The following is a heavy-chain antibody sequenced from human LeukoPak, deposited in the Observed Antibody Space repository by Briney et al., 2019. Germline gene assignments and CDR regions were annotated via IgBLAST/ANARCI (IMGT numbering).Heavy chain of an antibody. V-gene: IGHV4-34*01. CDR1: GGSFSGYY. Sequence: PSETLSLTCAVYGGSFSGYYWSWIRQPPGKGLEWIGEINHSGSTYYNPSLKSRVTITVDRSKNQFSLKLSSVTAADTAVYYCARGSRVSGAFDIWGQGTMVTVSS. CDR2: INHSGST. CDR3: ARGSRVSGAFDI. J-gene: IGHJ3*02. D-gene: IGHD6-13*01.